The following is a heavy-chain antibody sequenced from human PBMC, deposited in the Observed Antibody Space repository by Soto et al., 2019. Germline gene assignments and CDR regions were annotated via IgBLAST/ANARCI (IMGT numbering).Heavy chain of an antibody. J-gene: IGHJ6*02. CDR2: IIPIFGTA. V-gene: IGHV1-69*13. D-gene: IGHD3-3*01. CDR1: GGTFSSYA. Sequence: GASVKVSCKASGGTFSSYAISWVRQAPGQGLEWMGGIIPIFGTANYAQKFQGRVTITADESTSTAYMELSSLRSEDTAVYYFASLRDYDFWSGRPLYYGMDVWGQGTTVTVSS. CDR3: ASLRDYDFWSGRPLYYGMDV.